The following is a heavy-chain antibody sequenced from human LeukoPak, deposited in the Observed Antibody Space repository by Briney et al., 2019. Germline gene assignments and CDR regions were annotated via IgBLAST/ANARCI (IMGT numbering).Heavy chain of an antibody. CDR3: ASGTRSYYDSSGYLDY. CDR1: GGTFSSYA. Sequence: GASVKVSCKASGGTFSSYAISWVRQAPGQGLEWMGRIIPILGIANYAQKFQGRVTITADKSTSTAYMELSSLRSEDTAVYYCASGTRSYYDSSGYLDYWGQGTLVTVSS. D-gene: IGHD3-22*01. V-gene: IGHV1-69*04. J-gene: IGHJ4*02. CDR2: IIPILGIA.